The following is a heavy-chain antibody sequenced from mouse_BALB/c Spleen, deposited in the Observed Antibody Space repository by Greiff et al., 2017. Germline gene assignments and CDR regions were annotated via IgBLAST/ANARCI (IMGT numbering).Heavy chain of an antibody. Sequence: EVQLQQSGTVLARPGASVKMSCKASGYTFTSYWMHWVKQRPGQGLEWIGAIYPGNSDTSYNQKFKGKAKLTAVTSTRTAYMELSSLTNEDSAVYSSTKDYYGSSYGYWGQGTTLTVSS. CDR1: GYTFTSYW. J-gene: IGHJ2*01. D-gene: IGHD1-1*01. CDR2: IYPGNSDT. V-gene: IGHV1-5*01. CDR3: TKDYYGSSYGY.